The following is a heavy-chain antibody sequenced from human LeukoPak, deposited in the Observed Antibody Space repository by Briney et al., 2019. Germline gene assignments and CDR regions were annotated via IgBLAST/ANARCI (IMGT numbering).Heavy chain of an antibody. D-gene: IGHD2-15*01. CDR3: ARVDCSGGSCYSSLDY. CDR2: ISSGSTTM. Sequence: GGSLRLSCAASGFTFSSYGMNWVRQAPGKGLEWISYISSGSTTMYYADSVKGRFTTFRDNAKNSLFLQMDSLRVEDTAVYFCARVDCSGGSCYSSLDYWGQGTLITVST. V-gene: IGHV3-48*01. CDR1: GFTFSSYG. J-gene: IGHJ4*02.